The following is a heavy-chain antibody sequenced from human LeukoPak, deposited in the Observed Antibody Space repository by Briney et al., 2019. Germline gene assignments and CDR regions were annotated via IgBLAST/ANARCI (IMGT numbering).Heavy chain of an antibody. J-gene: IGHJ4*02. CDR2: IYYSGST. V-gene: IGHV4-59*01. Sequence: SETLSLTCTVSGGSISSYYWSWIRQPPGKGPEWIGYIYYSGSTNYNPSLKSQVTISVDTSKNQFSLKLSSVTAADTAVYYCAREREKYSYGHYFDYWGQGTLVTVSS. CDR3: AREREKYSYGHYFDY. D-gene: IGHD5-18*01. CDR1: GGSISSYY.